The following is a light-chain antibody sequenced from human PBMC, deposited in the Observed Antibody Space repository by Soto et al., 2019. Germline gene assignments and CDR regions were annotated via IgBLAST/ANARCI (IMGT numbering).Light chain of an antibody. CDR2: SNN. J-gene: IGLJ3*02. Sequence: QSVLTQPPSASGTPGQRVTMSCSGSSSNIGSNTVNWYRQLPGTAPTLLIYSNNQRPSGVPDRFSGSKSGTSASLAISGLQSEDEADYYCATWDDSLNGWVFGGGTKLTVL. CDR1: SSNIGSNT. CDR3: ATWDDSLNGWV. V-gene: IGLV1-44*01.